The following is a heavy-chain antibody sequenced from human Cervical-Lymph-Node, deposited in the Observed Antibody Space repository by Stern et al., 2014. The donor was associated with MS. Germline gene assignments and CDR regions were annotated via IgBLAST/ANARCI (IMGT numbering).Heavy chain of an antibody. CDR2: IYPGDSDT. J-gene: IGHJ4*02. CDR1: GYSFTKSW. CDR3: ARLKGSLTRGTYFDF. V-gene: IGHV5-51*03. Sequence: VQLVESGAEVEKPGDSLKISCKGSGYSFTKSWIGWVRQMPGKGLEWMGFIYPGDSDTRYSPSFQGQATISADKSINTACLQWSSLKASDTAIYYCARLKGSLTRGTYFDFWGQGPLVAVSS. D-gene: IGHD4-17*01.